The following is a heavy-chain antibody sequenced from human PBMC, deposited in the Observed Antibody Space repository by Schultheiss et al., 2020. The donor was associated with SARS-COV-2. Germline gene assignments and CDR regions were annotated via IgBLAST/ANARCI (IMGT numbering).Heavy chain of an antibody. CDR1: GYTFTSYN. Sequence: ASVKVSCKASGYTFTSYNINWVRQATGQGLEWMGWMNPNSGNTGYAQKFQGRVTMTEDTSTDTAYMELSSLRSEDTAVYYCATVGPYYDFWSGYHTTRPGYGMDVWGQGTTVTVAS. J-gene: IGHJ6*02. D-gene: IGHD3-3*01. V-gene: IGHV1-8*01. CDR3: ATVGPYYDFWSGYHTTRPGYGMDV. CDR2: MNPNSGNT.